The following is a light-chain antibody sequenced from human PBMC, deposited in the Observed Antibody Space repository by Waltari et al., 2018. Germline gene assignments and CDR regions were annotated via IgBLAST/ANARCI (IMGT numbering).Light chain of an antibody. J-gene: IGLJ3*02. Sequence: SYELTQPPSVSVAPGPTARISFEGNNIGSKSTPWYQQKPGQAPVQVVFHDTERPAGIPGRFSGSKSGNTATLTITRIEAGDEADYYCQVFDSPTDHQVFGGGTKVTVL. CDR3: QVFDSPTDHQV. CDR2: HDT. CDR1: NIGSKS. V-gene: IGLV3-21*02.